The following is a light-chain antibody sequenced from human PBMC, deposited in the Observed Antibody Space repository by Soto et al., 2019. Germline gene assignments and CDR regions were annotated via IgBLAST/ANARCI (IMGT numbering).Light chain of an antibody. CDR3: QSYDSSLSGYVV. CDR2: GNS. V-gene: IGLV1-40*01. Sequence: QSVLTQQPSVSGAPGQRVTISCTGSSSNIGAGYDVHWYQQLPGTAPKLLIYGNSNRPSGVPDRFSGSKSGTSASLAITGLQAEDEADYYCQSYDSSLSGYVVFGAGTKVTVL. CDR1: SSNIGAGYD. J-gene: IGLJ2*01.